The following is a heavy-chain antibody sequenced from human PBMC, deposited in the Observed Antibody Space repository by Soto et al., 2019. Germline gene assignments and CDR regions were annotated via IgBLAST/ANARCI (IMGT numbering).Heavy chain of an antibody. CDR2: IGGIGGSS. D-gene: IGHD6-13*01. V-gene: IGHV3-23*01. Sequence: EVQLLESGGALEHPGGSLRLSSAASGFAFSTYAMTWVRQAPGKGLEWVSVIGGIGGSSYYAASVKGRFTISRDNSKNTLFLQMNGLRAEDTAVYYCAKVTKRAAAGRYEYYKYGMDVWGQGTTVTVSS. J-gene: IGHJ6*02. CDR1: GFAFSTYA. CDR3: AKVTKRAAAGRYEYYKYGMDV.